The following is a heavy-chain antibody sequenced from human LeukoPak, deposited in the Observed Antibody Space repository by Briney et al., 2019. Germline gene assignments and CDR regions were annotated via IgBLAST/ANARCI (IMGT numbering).Heavy chain of an antibody. V-gene: IGHV1-2*02. CDR2: INPNSGGT. Sequence: ASVKVSCKASGGTFSSYAISWVRQAPGQGLEWMGWINPNSGGTNYAQKFQGRVTMTRDTSISTAYMELSRLRSDDTAVYYCAKTYYDFWSGYLNAFDIWGQGTMVTVSS. D-gene: IGHD3-3*01. CDR1: GGTFSSYA. J-gene: IGHJ3*02. CDR3: AKTYYDFWSGYLNAFDI.